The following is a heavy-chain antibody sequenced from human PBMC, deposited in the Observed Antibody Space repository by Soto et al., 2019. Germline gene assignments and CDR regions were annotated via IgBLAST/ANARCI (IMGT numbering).Heavy chain of an antibody. CDR2: IKSDAYGGAI. CDR1: GFTFSNAW. D-gene: IGHD2-8*01. Sequence: EVQLVESVGGLVKPGGSLRLSCAGSGFTFSNAWRSWVRRAPGKGLEWVGRIKSDAYGGAIDYAAPVKGRFTISRDDSKTTLFLQMNNLRAEDKAVYSCTTTKGRLEPPTNDFWGQGTPVIVSS. V-gene: IGHV3-15*01. CDR3: TTTKGRLEPPTNDF. J-gene: IGHJ4*02.